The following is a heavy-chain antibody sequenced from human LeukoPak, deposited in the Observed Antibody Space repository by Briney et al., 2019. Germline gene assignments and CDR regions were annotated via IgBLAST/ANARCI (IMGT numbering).Heavy chain of an antibody. CDR1: GGSISGCY. D-gene: IGHD3-9*01. J-gene: IGHJ6*03. Sequence: SETLSLTCTVFGGSISGCYWSWIRQSAGRGLEWIGRMYSNGSTNYNPSLKSRVTMSVDTFKNQFSLKLSSVTAADTAVYYCARDRDFDWPMDVWGKGTTVIISS. V-gene: IGHV4-4*07. CDR3: ARDRDFDWPMDV. CDR2: MYSNGST.